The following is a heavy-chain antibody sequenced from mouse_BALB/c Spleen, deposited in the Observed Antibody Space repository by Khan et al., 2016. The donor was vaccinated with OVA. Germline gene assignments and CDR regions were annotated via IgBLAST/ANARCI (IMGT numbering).Heavy chain of an antibody. J-gene: IGHJ4*01. V-gene: IGHV3-1*02. D-gene: IGHD2-1*01. CDR3: ARDGNYMDY. Sequence: EVQLQESGPDLVKPSQSLSLTCTVTGYSITSGYSWHWIRQFPGNKLEWLGYIYYSSIINFNPSLKSRISITRDTSKNQFFLQLNSVTAEDTATYYCARDGNYMDYWGQGTSVTVSS. CDR2: IYYSSII. CDR1: GYSITSGYS.